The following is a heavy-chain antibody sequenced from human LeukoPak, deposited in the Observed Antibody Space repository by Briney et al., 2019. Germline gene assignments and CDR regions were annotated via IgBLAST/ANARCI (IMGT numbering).Heavy chain of an antibody. CDR1: GYTFTSYD. CDR3: ATGAVAGTGDY. Sequence: ASVKVSCKASGYTFTSYDINWVRQATGQGLEWMGWMNPNNGNTGYAQKFQGRVTMTRDTSISTAYMELSSLRSDDTAVYYCATGAVAGTGDYWGQGTLVTVSS. CDR2: MNPNNGNT. J-gene: IGHJ4*02. V-gene: IGHV1-8*01. D-gene: IGHD6-19*01.